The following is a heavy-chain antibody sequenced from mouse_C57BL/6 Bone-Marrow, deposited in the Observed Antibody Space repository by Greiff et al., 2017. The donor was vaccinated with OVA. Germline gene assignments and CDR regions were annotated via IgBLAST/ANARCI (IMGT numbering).Heavy chain of an antibody. CDR1: GYTFTSYW. V-gene: IGHV1-55*01. D-gene: IGHD2-2*01. CDR2: IYPGSGST. Sequence: QVQLQQSGAELVKPGASVKMSCKASGYTFTSYWITWVKQRPGQGLEWIGDIYPGSGSTNYNEKFKSKATLTVDTSSSTAYMQLSSLTSEDSAVYYCAREDRLWLRLGYWYFDVWGTGTTVTVSS. CDR3: AREDRLWLRLGYWYFDV. J-gene: IGHJ1*03.